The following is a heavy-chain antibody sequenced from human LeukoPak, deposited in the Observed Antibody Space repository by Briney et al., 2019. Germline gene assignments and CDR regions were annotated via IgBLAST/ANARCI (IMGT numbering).Heavy chain of an antibody. V-gene: IGHV3-48*03. CDR1: GFTFSSYE. D-gene: IGHD3-22*01. CDR2: ITGSGTTI. CDR3: ARNYDSSAPWDFQH. Sequence: GGSLRLSCAASGFTFSSYEMNWVHQAPGKGLEWVSYITGSGTTIYYADSVRGRFTISRDNAKNSLYLQMNNLRAEDTAVYYCARNYDSSAPWDFQHWGQGTLVSVSS. J-gene: IGHJ1*01.